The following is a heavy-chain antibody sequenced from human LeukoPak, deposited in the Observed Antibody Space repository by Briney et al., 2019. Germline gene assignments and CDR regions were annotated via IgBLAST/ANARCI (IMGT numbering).Heavy chain of an antibody. Sequence: GGSLRLSCAASEFSVGSNYMTWVRQAPGKGLEWVSLIYSGGSTYYADSVKGRFTISRDNSKNTLYLQMSSLRAEDTAVYYCARGQHRVTYSDDAFDIWGQGTMVTVSS. CDR1: EFSVGSNY. J-gene: IGHJ3*02. V-gene: IGHV3-66*01. CDR2: IYSGGST. D-gene: IGHD4-11*01. CDR3: ARGQHRVTYSDDAFDI.